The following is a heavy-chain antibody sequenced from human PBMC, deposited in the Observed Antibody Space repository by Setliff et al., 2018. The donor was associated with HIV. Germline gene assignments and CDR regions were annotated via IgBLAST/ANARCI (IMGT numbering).Heavy chain of an antibody. Sequence: PSETLSLTCTVSGGSISNSGYFWDNSGYYWGWIRQPPGKGLEWIGYIYHSGSTYYNPSLKSRVTISVDRSKNQFSLKLSSVTAADTAVYYCATLDPSGGNFLAYWGQGTQVTVSS. V-gene: IGHV4-39*07. J-gene: IGHJ4*02. CDR2: IYHSGST. CDR3: ATLDPSGGNFLAY. CDR1: GGSISNSGYFWDNSGYY. D-gene: IGHD2-21*02.